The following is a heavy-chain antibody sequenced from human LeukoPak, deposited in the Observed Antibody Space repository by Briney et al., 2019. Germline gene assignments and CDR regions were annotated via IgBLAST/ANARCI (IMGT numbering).Heavy chain of an antibody. CDR1: GGTFSSYA. CDR3: ARDGGYYYDSSGYWELDP. V-gene: IGHV1-69*05. Sequence: GASVKVSCKASGGTFSSYAISWVRQAPGQGLEWMGGIIPIFGTANYAQKFQGRVTITTDESTSTAYMELSSLRSEDTAVYYCARDGGYYYDSSGYWELDPWGQGTLVTVSS. D-gene: IGHD3-22*01. CDR2: IIPIFGTA. J-gene: IGHJ5*02.